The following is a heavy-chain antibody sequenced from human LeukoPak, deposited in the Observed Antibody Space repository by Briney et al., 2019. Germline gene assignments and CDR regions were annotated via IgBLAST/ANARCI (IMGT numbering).Heavy chain of an antibody. J-gene: IGHJ6*03. CDR1: GYTFTGYY. CDR2: INPNSGGT. Sequence: ASVKVSCKASGYTFTGYYMHWVRQAPGQGLEWMGWINPNSGGTNYAQKFQGRVTMTRDTSISTAYMELSRLRSDDTAVYYCARDRVRGVIWGYYYMDVWGKGTTVTISS. D-gene: IGHD3-10*01. V-gene: IGHV1-2*02. CDR3: ARDRVRGVIWGYYYMDV.